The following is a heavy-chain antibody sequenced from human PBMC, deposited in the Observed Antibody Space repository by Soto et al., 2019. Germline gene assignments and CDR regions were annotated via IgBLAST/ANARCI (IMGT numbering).Heavy chain of an antibody. Sequence: SETLSLTCNVSGVSISSTSYNWGWIRQPPGKGLEWIGTLDYSGTAHYNPSLKSRITISLDPSKNQFSLTLSAVTAADTAMYYCSTRAYDTNGYYRFDPWGQGTLVTVPQ. CDR1: GVSISSTSYN. CDR3: STRAYDTNGYYRFDP. J-gene: IGHJ5*01. D-gene: IGHD3-22*01. CDR2: LDYSGTA. V-gene: IGHV4-39*07.